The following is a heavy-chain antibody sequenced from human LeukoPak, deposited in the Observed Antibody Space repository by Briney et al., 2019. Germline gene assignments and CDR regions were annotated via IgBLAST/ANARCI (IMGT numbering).Heavy chain of an antibody. J-gene: IGHJ4*02. CDR2: ISSSGSYI. CDR3: VRTTGWPDC. V-gene: IGHV3-21*01. CDR1: GFAFSTYT. D-gene: IGHD6-19*01. Sequence: GGSLRLSCAASGFAFSTYTMNWVRQAPGKGLEWVSSISSSGSYIYYADSMKGRFTNSRDNAKNTLYLQMNSLRAEDTAVYYCVRTTGWPDCWGQGTLVTVSS.